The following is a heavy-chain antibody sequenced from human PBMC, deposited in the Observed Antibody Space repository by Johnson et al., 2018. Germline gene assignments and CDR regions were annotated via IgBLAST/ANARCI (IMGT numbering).Heavy chain of an antibody. Sequence: VQLVESGGGVVQPGRSLRLSCAASGFTFSSYGMHWVRQAPGKGLEWVAVISYDGSNKYYADSVKGRFTISRDNSKNTLYLQMNSLRAGDTAVYYCAKGEQWLDAGVQHWGQGTLVTVSS. CDR1: GFTFSSYG. CDR3: AKGEQWLDAGVQH. D-gene: IGHD6-19*01. V-gene: IGHV3-30*18. CDR2: ISYDGSNK. J-gene: IGHJ1*01.